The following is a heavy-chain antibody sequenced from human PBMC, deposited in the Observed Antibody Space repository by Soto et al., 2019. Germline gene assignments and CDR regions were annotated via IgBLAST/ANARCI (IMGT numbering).Heavy chain of an antibody. V-gene: IGHV1-2*02. CDR1: GYSFIGYY. J-gene: IGHJ5*02. CDR3: ARGDVNWFDP. D-gene: IGHD2-21*02. Sequence: ASVKVSCKASGYSFIGYYMHWVRQAPGQGLEWMGWINPKSGVTNYAQKFQGRVTMTRDASITTAYMELSSLRSDDTAVYYCARGDVNWFDPWGQGTLVTVSS. CDR2: INPKSGVT.